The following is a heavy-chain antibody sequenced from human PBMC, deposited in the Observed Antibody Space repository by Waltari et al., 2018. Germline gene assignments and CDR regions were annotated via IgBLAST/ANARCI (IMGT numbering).Heavy chain of an antibody. J-gene: IGHJ3*02. Sequence: EVQLVESGGGLVKPGGSLRLSCAASGFTFSSYSMNWVRQAPGKGLEWVSSISSSSSYRYYADSVKGRFTISRDNAKNSLYLQMNSLRAEDTAVYYCARRAAAGTGAFDIWGQGTMVTVSS. CDR3: ARRAAAGTGAFDI. V-gene: IGHV3-21*01. CDR1: GFTFSSYS. CDR2: ISSSSSYR. D-gene: IGHD6-13*01.